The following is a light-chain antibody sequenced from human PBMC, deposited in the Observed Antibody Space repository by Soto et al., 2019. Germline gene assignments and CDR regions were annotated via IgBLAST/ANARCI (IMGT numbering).Light chain of an antibody. J-gene: IGLJ1*01. CDR2: DVS. CDR3: NSYISSGNYV. Sequence: QSALTQPASVSGSPGQSITISCTGTSSDVGDYNNVSWYQQHPDKAPKIMIYDVSNRSLGVSYGFSGSKSGNTASLTISGLQAEDEADYYCNSYISSGNYVFGTGTKVTVL. CDR1: SSDVGDYNN. V-gene: IGLV2-14*01.